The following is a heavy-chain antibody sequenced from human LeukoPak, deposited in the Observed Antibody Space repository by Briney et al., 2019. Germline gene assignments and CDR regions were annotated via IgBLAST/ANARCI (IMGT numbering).Heavy chain of an antibody. J-gene: IGHJ4*01. CDR1: AGTFTSYA. V-gene: IGHV1-69*04. CDR3: ARVTAVAGNVLDY. CDR2: TIPLLGIA. Sequence: SGKVSCKAAAGTFTSYAISWVRHAPGQWLEWMGRTIPLLGIANYAQKFQGRVTITADKSTRTTYMELGSLRAEGPAVYYLARVTAVAGNVLDYWGTVILVTV. D-gene: IGHD6-19*01.